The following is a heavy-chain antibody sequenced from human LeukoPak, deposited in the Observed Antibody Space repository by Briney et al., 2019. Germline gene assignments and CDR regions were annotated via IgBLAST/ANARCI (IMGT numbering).Heavy chain of an antibody. D-gene: IGHD6-13*01. Sequence: PGGSLRLSCAASGFTFSSYAMSWVRQAPGKGLEWVSAISGSGGSTYYADSVKGRFTISRDNSKNTLYLQMNSLRAEDTAVYYCAKDFDGSTWFGRNYMDVWGKGITVTVSS. V-gene: IGHV3-23*01. CDR2: ISGSGGST. CDR1: GFTFSSYA. J-gene: IGHJ6*03. CDR3: AKDFDGSTWFGRNYMDV.